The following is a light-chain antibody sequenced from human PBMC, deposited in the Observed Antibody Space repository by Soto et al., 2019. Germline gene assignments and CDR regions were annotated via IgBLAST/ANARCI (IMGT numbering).Light chain of an antibody. J-gene: IGLJ1*01. Sequence: QSALTQPASVSGSPGQSITISCTGTSSDVGGYNYVSWYQQHPGKAPKLMIYEVNNRPSGVSNRFSGSKSGSTASLTISGLQAEDEADYYCSSYPSSSTLGVFGTGTKLTVL. CDR1: SSDVGGYNY. V-gene: IGLV2-14*01. CDR3: SSYPSSSTLGV. CDR2: EVN.